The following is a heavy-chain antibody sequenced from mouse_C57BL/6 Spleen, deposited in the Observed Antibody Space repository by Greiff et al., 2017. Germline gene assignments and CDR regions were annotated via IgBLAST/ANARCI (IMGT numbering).Heavy chain of an antibody. CDR1: GFTFSDYY. Sequence: EVQVVESEGGLVQPGSSMKLSCTASGFTFSDYYMAWVRQVPEKGLEWVANINYDGSSTYYLDSLKSRFIISRDNAKNILYLQMSSLKSEDTATYYCAREGYYHLDYWGQGTTLTVSS. J-gene: IGHJ2*01. CDR2: INYDGSST. D-gene: IGHD3-2*02. CDR3: AREGYYHLDY. V-gene: IGHV5-16*01.